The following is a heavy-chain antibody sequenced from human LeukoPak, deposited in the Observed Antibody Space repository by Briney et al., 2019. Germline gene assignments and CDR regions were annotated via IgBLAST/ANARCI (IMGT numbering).Heavy chain of an antibody. Sequence: GGSLRLSCAASGFTFSSYAMSWVRQAPGKGLEWVSAISGSGGSTYYADSVKGRFTISRDKSKNTLYLQMNSLRAEDTAVYYCAKDGGRYYYYYGMDVWGQGTTVTVSS. D-gene: IGHD3-16*01. CDR2: ISGSGGST. V-gene: IGHV3-23*01. J-gene: IGHJ6*02. CDR3: AKDGGRYYYYYGMDV. CDR1: GFTFSSYA.